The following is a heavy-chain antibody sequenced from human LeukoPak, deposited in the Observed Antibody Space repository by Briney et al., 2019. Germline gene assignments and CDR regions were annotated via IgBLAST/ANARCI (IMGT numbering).Heavy chain of an antibody. D-gene: IGHD3-22*01. Sequence: GRSLRLSCAASGFTFSSYGMHWVRQAPGKGLEWVAVISYDGSNKYYADSVKGRFTISRDNSKNTLYLQMNSLRAEDTAVYYCAKGLWYYYDSSGYVDYWGQGTLVTVSS. CDR1: GFTFSSYG. J-gene: IGHJ4*02. V-gene: IGHV3-30*18. CDR3: AKGLWYYYDSSGYVDY. CDR2: ISYDGSNK.